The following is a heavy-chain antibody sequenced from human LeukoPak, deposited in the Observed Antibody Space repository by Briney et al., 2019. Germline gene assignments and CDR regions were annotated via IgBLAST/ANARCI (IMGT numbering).Heavy chain of an antibody. CDR3: AKEYYYGSGSYFGYFDL. D-gene: IGHD3-10*01. CDR1: GFIFRNNY. J-gene: IGHJ2*01. CDR2: IYTDYTT. V-gene: IGHV3-53*01. Sequence: GGSLRLSCAASGFIFRNNYMSWVRQAPGKGLEWVSLIYTDYTTYYADSVKGRFTISRDNSKNTLYLQMNSLRAEDTAVYYCAKEYYYGSGSYFGYFDLWGRGTLVTVSS.